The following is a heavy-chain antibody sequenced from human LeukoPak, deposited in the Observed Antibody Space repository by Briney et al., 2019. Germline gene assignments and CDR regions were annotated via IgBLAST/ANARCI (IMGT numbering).Heavy chain of an antibody. Sequence: GGSLRLSCASSGFTDNSNDKSGLRQAPGQGLEWVAVIYSGGSTYYADSVKGRFTISSDNSKNTLFLQMNSLRAEDTAVYYCARYRGYGMDVWVQGTTVTVSS. CDR2: IYSGGST. D-gene: IGHD1-26*01. CDR3: ARYRGYGMDV. J-gene: IGHJ6*02. CDR1: GFTDNSND. V-gene: IGHV3-66*01.